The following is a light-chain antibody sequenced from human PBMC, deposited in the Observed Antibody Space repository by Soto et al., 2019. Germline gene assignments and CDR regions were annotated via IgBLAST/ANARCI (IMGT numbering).Light chain of an antibody. CDR3: QQYNNWHLT. V-gene: IGKV3-15*01. J-gene: IGKJ4*01. CDR2: GAS. Sequence: EIVLTQSPATLSVSPGERATLSCRASQSVNSDLAWFQQKPGQAPRLLIYGASTRATGIPAGFSGSGSGTEFTLTISSLQSEDFAIYYCQQYNNWHLTFGGGTKVEIK. CDR1: QSVNSD.